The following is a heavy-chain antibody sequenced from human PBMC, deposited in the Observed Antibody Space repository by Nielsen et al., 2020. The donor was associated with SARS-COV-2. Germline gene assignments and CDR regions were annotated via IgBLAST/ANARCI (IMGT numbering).Heavy chain of an antibody. D-gene: IGHD3-10*01. CDR3: ARSMVRGVMGYYFDY. CDR1: GFIFKDYA. Sequence: GGSLRLSCAASGFIFKDYAMSWVRQTPGKGLEWLSAISADGKYADYRGAVRGRFTSSRDNSKSTLYLQLSGLRAEDTAVYYCARSMVRGVMGYYFDYWGQGTLVTVSS. J-gene: IGHJ4*02. V-gene: IGHV3-23*05. CDR2: ISADGKYA.